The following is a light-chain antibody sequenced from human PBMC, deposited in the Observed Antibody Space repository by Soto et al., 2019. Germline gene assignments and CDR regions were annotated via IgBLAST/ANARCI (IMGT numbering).Light chain of an antibody. CDR1: SSDVGGYNY. V-gene: IGLV2-14*01. CDR2: DVS. J-gene: IGLJ2*01. CDR3: SSYTSSSTVV. Sequence: QSALTQPASASGSPGQSITISCIGTSSDVGGYNYVSWYQQYPGKAPKLMIYDVSNRPSGVSSRFSGSRSGYTASLTISGLQAEDEADYYCSSYTSSSTVVFGGGTKLTVL.